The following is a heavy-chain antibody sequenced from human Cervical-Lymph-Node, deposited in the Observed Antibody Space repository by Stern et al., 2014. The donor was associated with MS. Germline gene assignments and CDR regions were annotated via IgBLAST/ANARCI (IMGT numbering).Heavy chain of an antibody. CDR2: INPKSGGT. Sequence: QVQLVESGADVEKPGASVKVSCKASGYIFTDYYLHWVRQAPGQGLEWMGRINPKSGGTSYAQSFQGRVTLTRDTSITTAYMDLSRLTSDDTAVYYCTRALRIADRPSPGGHWFDPWGQGTLVIVSS. D-gene: IGHD6-6*01. CDR3: TRALRIADRPSPGGHWFDP. V-gene: IGHV1-2*02. J-gene: IGHJ5*02. CDR1: GYIFTDYY.